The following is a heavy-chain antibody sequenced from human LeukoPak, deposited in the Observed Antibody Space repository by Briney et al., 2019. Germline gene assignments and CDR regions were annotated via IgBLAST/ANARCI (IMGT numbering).Heavy chain of an antibody. CDR2: ISTTSTYI. J-gene: IGHJ1*01. D-gene: IGHD2-2*01. CDR1: GFAFSSYN. Sequence: GGSLRLSCAASGFAFSSYNMKWVRQAPGKGLECVSFISTTSTYIYYADSVQGSFTVSREHYKKLLYLQMDSLRVEDTAVYYCARAGTCSSTSCDGGIEYWGQGTLVTVSS. CDR3: ARAGTCSSTSCDGGIEY. V-gene: IGHV3-21*01.